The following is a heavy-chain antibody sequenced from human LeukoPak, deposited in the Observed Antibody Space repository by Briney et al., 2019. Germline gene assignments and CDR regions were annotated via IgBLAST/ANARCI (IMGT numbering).Heavy chain of an antibody. CDR1: GFTFSSYG. D-gene: IGHD3-9*01. V-gene: IGHV3-30*18. Sequence: GGSLRLSCAASGFTFSSYGMHWVRQAPGKGLEWVAVISYEGSNKYYADSVKGRFTISRDNSKNTLYLQMNSLRAEDTAVYYCAKDQVSVLRYFDWLWIFDYWGQGTLVTVSS. CDR2: ISYEGSNK. J-gene: IGHJ4*02. CDR3: AKDQVSVLRYFDWLWIFDY.